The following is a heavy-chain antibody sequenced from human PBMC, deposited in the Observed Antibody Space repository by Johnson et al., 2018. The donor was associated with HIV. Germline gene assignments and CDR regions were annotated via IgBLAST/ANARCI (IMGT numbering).Heavy chain of an antibody. Sequence: VQLVESGGGLVKPGGSLRLSCAASGFTFDDYAMHWVRQAPGKGLEWVSGISWNSGSIGYADSVKGRFTISRDNAKNSLYLQMNSLRAEDTALYYCAKGLTWELRSHDAFDIWGQGTMVTVSS. V-gene: IGHV3-9*01. D-gene: IGHD1-26*01. J-gene: IGHJ3*02. CDR1: GFTFDDYA. CDR2: ISWNSGSI. CDR3: AKGLTWELRSHDAFDI.